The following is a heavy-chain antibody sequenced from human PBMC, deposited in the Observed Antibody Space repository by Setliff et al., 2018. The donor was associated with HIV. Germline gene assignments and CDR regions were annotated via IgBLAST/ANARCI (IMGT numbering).Heavy chain of an antibody. J-gene: IGHJ4*02. V-gene: IGHV4-38-2*01. Sequence: SETLSLTCAVYGGSFSGYYWGWIRQPPGKGLEWIGSIYHSGSTYDSPSLKSRVTISVDTSKNQFSLRLSSVTAADTAMYYCARTYSSNWYIDYWGQGTLVTVSS. CDR3: ARTYSSNWYIDY. CDR2: IYHSGST. CDR1: GGSFSGYY. D-gene: IGHD6-13*01.